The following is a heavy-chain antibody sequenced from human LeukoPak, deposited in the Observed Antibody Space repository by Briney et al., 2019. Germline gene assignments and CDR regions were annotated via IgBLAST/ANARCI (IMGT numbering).Heavy chain of an antibody. J-gene: IGHJ4*02. Sequence: SETLSLTCGVRGVSFSGNYWSWLRQSPGKGREWLGEIYQTKYTTYNPSLKSRVTIWADTSVNQLSLTVTSVTAADTAIYYCARIRCSPGDDSCYNYWGRGTLVTVSS. V-gene: IGHV4-34*01. CDR3: ARIRCSPGDDSCYNY. CDR2: IYQTKYT. D-gene: IGHD2-21*01. CDR1: GVSFSGNY.